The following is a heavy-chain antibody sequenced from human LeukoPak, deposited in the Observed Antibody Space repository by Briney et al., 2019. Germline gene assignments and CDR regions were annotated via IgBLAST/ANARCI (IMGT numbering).Heavy chain of an antibody. V-gene: IGHV1-18*01. CDR3: ARDLVGDSPYRSFY. D-gene: IGHD1-26*01. Sequence: ASVKVSCKASGYTFTSYGISWVRQAPGQGLEWMGWISAYNGNTNYAQKLQGRVTMTTDTSTSTAYMELRSLRSDDTAVYYCARDLVGDSPYRSFYWGQGTLVTVSS. J-gene: IGHJ4*02. CDR2: ISAYNGNT. CDR1: GYTFTSYG.